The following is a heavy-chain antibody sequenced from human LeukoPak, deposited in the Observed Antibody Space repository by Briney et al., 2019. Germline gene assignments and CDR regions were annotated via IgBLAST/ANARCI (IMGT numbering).Heavy chain of an antibody. CDR1: GGSISSGGYS. J-gene: IGHJ5*02. CDR2: IYHSGST. D-gene: IGHD2-15*01. CDR3: ARVVVVAATEWFDP. V-gene: IGHV4-30-2*01. Sequence: SETLCLTCAVSGGSISSGGYSWSWIRQPPGKGLEWIGYIYHSGSTYYNPSLKSRVTISVDRSKNQFSLKLSSVTAADTAVYYCARVVVVAATEWFDPWGQGTLVTVSS.